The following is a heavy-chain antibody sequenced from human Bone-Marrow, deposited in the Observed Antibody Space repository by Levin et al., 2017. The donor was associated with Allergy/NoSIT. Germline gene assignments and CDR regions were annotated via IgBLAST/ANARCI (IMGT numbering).Heavy chain of an antibody. CDR3: AKDVRGRSSTSWEFDP. J-gene: IGHJ5*02. D-gene: IGHD2-2*01. CDR1: GFTFSSYG. CDR2: ISYDGSNK. Sequence: PGGSLRLSCAASGFTFSSYGMHWVRQAPGKGLEWVAVISYDGSNKYYADSVKGRFTISRDNSKNTLYLQMNSLRAEDTAVYYCAKDVRGRSSTSWEFDPWGQGTLVTVSS. V-gene: IGHV3-30*18.